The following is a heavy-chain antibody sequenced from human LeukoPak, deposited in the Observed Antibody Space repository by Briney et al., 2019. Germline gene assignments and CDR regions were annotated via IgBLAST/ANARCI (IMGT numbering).Heavy chain of an antibody. CDR2: INHSGST. V-gene: IGHV4-34*01. D-gene: IGHD3-3*01. CDR1: GGSFSGYY. Sequence: SETLSLTCAVYGGSFSGYYWSWIRQPPGKGLEWIGVINHSGSTNYNPSLKSRVTISVDTSKNQFSLKLSSVTAADTAVYYCARATPKRLRFLTWPYMDVWGKGTTVTVSS. J-gene: IGHJ6*03. CDR3: ARATPKRLRFLTWPYMDV.